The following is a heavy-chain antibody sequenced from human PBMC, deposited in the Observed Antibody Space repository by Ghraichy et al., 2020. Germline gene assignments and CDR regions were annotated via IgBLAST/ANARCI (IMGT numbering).Heavy chain of an antibody. CDR3: ARHLSASFYSSSYFDY. CDR2: IDPSDSYT. V-gene: IGHV5-10-1*01. D-gene: IGHD6-6*01. CDR1: GYSFTSYW. J-gene: IGHJ4*02. Sequence: GESLNISCKGSGYSFTSYWISWVRQMPGKGLEWMGRIDPSDSYTNYSPSFQGHVTISADKSISTAYLQWSSLKASDTAMYYCARHLSASFYSSSYFDYWGQGTLVTVSS.